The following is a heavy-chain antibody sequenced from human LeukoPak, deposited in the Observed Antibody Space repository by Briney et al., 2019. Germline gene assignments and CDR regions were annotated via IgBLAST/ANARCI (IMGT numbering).Heavy chain of an antibody. CDR1: GFTFPSYA. CDR2: IGENDRRT. Sequence: GGSLRLSCAASGFTFPSYAMSWVRQAPGKGLEWVSSIGENDRRTYYADSVKGRFIISRDNSKSTLYLQMNSLRAEDTAVYYCAKDPSWYNWKFSGDYWGLGTLVTVSS. V-gene: IGHV3-23*01. CDR3: AKDPSWYNWKFSGDY. D-gene: IGHD1-20*01. J-gene: IGHJ4*02.